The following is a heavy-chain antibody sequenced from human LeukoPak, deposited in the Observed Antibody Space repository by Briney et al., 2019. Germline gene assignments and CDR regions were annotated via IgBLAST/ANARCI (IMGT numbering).Heavy chain of an antibody. J-gene: IGHJ4*02. CDR3: ARVYGYNFYYFDY. Sequence: GASVKVSCKASGYTFTGYYMHWVRQAPGQGLEWMGWINPNSGGTNYAQKFQGRVTMTRDTSISTAYMELSRLRSDDTAVYYCARVYGYNFYYFDYWGQGILVTVSS. CDR2: INPNSGGT. CDR1: GYTFTGYY. D-gene: IGHD1-1*01. V-gene: IGHV1-2*02.